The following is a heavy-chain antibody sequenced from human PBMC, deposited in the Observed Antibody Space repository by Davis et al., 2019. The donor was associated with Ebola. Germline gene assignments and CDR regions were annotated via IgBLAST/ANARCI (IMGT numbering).Heavy chain of an antibody. CDR1: GGSISSSSYY. Sequence: MPSETLSLTCTVSGGSISSSSYYWGWIRQPPGKGLEWIGSIYYSGSTYYNPSLKSRVTISVDTSKNQFSLKLSSVTAADTAVYYCAIQAWNDGVGYFDYWGQGTLVTVSS. V-gene: IGHV4-39*01. D-gene: IGHD1-1*01. CDR3: AIQAWNDGVGYFDY. J-gene: IGHJ4*02. CDR2: IYYSGST.